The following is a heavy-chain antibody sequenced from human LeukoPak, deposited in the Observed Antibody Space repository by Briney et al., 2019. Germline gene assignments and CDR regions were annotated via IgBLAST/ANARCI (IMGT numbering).Heavy chain of an antibody. V-gene: IGHV3-43*02. CDR2: ISGDGGST. J-gene: IGHJ2*01. CDR1: GFTFDDYA. CDR3: AEGDWYFDL. Sequence: GGSLRLSCAASGFTFDDYAMHWVRQAPGKGLEWVSLISGDGGSTYYADSVKGRFTISRDNSKNSLYLQMNSLRTEDTALYYCAEGDWYFDLWGRGTQVTVSS.